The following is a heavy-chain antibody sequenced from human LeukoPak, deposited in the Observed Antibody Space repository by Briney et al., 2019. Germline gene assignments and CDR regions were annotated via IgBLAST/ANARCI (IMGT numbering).Heavy chain of an antibody. CDR1: GFTFSDYY. CDR2: ISSSGSTI. J-gene: IGHJ4*02. CDR3: ARDRGVGATHY. D-gene: IGHD1-26*01. Sequence: GGSLRFSCVASGFTFSDYYMSWIRQAPGKGLEWVSYISSSGSTIYYADSVKGRFTISRDNAKNSLYLQMNSLRAEDTAVYYCARDRGVGATHYWGQGTLVTVSS. V-gene: IGHV3-11*01.